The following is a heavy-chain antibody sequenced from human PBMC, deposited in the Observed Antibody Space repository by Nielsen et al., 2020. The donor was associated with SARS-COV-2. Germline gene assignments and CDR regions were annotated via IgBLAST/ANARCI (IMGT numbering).Heavy chain of an antibody. CDR1: GFTFRTFA. CDR3: AKGPQYCGGDCYSFDY. J-gene: IGHJ4*02. V-gene: IGHV3-30-3*02. Sequence: GESLKISCVASGFTFRTFAMHWVRQAPGKGLEWVAVIPYDGSNGHYRDSVKGRFTISRDNSRNTLYLQMNSLRHEDTALYYCAKGPQYCGGDCYSFDYWGQGTLVTVSS. D-gene: IGHD2-21*02. CDR2: IPYDGSNG.